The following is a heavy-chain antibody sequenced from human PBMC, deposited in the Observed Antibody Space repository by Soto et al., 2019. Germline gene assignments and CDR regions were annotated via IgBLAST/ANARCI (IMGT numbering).Heavy chain of an antibody. Sequence: GGSLRLSCAASGFTFSSYAMSWVRQAPGKGLEWVSAISGSGGSTYYADSVKGRFTISRDNSKNTLYLQMNSLRAEDTAVYYCANSRGWVAAAGRPRWFDPWGQGTLVTVSS. D-gene: IGHD6-13*01. V-gene: IGHV3-23*01. CDR1: GFTFSSYA. CDR2: ISGSGGST. CDR3: ANSRGWVAAAGRPRWFDP. J-gene: IGHJ5*02.